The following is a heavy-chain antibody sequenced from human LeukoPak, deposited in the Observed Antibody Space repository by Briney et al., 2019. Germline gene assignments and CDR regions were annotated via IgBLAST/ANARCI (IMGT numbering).Heavy chain of an antibody. Sequence: SETLSLTCTVSGGSISSGDYYWNWIRQPPGKGLEWIGCIYYSGSTYYNPSLKSRVTISVDTSKNQFSLKLSFVTAADTAVYYCARDRYGQRIFDYWGQGTLVTVSS. CDR1: GGSISSGDYY. V-gene: IGHV4-30-4*01. J-gene: IGHJ4*02. D-gene: IGHD3-16*02. CDR3: ARDRYGQRIFDY. CDR2: IYYSGST.